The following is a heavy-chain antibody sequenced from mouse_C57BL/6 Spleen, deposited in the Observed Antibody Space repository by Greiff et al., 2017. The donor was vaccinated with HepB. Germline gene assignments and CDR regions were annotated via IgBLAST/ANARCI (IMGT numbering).Heavy chain of an antibody. CDR1: GYTFTDYN. CDR2: INPNNGGT. J-gene: IGHJ2*01. Sequence: DVKLQESGPELVKPGASVKMSCKASGYTFTDYNMHWVKQSHGKSLEWIGYINPNNGGTSYNQKFKGKATLTVNKSSSTAYMELRSLTSEDSAVYYCASASFYYGSSHFDYWGQGTTLTVSS. V-gene: IGHV1-22*01. D-gene: IGHD1-1*01. CDR3: ASASFYYGSSHFDY.